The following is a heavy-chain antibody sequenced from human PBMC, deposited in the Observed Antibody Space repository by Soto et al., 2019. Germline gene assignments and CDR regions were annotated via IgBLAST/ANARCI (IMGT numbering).Heavy chain of an antibody. CDR2: ISSSSSYI. CDR1: GFTFSSYS. CDR3: AREPGGWSGYSIDY. Sequence: EVQLVESGGGLVKPGGSLRLSCAASGFTFSSYSMNWVRQAPGKGLEWVSSISSSSSYIYYADSVKGRFTISRDNAKNALYLQMNSLRAEDTAVYYCAREPGGWSGYSIDYWGQGTLVTVSS. V-gene: IGHV3-21*01. D-gene: IGHD3-3*01. J-gene: IGHJ4*02.